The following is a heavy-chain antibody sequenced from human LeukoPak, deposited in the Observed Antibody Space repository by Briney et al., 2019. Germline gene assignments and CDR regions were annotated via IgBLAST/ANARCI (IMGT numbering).Heavy chain of an antibody. CDR3: ATGLGWFGELVGDY. D-gene: IGHD3-10*01. J-gene: IGHJ4*02. V-gene: IGHV1-46*01. Sequence: ASVKVSCKASGYTFTMYYIHWVRQAPGQGLEWMGMINPSDGATTYAQRFQGRVTMTRDMSTTTVYMDLRSLRSDDTAVYHCATGLGWFGELVGDYWGQGTLVTVSS. CDR2: INPSDGAT. CDR1: GYTFTMYY.